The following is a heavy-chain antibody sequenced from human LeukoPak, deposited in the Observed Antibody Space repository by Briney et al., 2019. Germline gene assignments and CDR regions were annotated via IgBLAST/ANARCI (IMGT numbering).Heavy chain of an antibody. Sequence: PSETLSLTCTVSGGSISSYYWSWIRQPPGKGLEWIGYIYYSGSTNYNPSLKSRVTISVDTSKNQFSLKLSSVTAADTAVYYCARVGVVVPAVIHDYYMDVWGKGTTVTVSS. V-gene: IGHV4-59*01. CDR1: GGSISSYY. CDR2: IYYSGST. J-gene: IGHJ6*03. D-gene: IGHD2-2*02. CDR3: ARVGVVVPAVIHDYYMDV.